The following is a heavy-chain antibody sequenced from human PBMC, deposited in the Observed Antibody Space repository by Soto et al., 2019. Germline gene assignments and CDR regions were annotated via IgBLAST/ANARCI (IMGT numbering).Heavy chain of an antibody. CDR1: GYTFTSYG. J-gene: IGHJ6*02. V-gene: IGHV1-18*01. Sequence: GASVKVSCKASGYTFTSYGISWVRQAPGQGLEWMGWISAYNGNTNYAQKLQGRVTMTTDTSTSTAYMELRSLRSDDTAVYYCAREGGSSWYDYYYYYGMDVWGQGTTVTVSS. CDR2: ISAYNGNT. CDR3: AREGGSSWYDYYYYYGMDV. D-gene: IGHD6-13*01.